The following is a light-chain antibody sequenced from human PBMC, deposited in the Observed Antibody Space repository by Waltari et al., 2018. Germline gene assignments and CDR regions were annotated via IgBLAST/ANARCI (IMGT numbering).Light chain of an antibody. CDR1: QTLLHSNGNNY. V-gene: IGKV2-28*01. CDR3: MQSLQALWT. CDR2: LGS. Sequence: DIVVTQSPLSLPVTPGEPASTSCRSSQTLLHSNGNNYLAWYLQKPGQSPQLLTYLGSNRASGVPDRFSGSGSGTDFTLKISRVEAEDVGVYYCMQSLQALWTFGQGTKVEIK. J-gene: IGKJ1*01.